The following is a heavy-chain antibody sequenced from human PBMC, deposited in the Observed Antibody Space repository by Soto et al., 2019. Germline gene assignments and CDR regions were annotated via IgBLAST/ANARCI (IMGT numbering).Heavy chain of an antibody. D-gene: IGHD2-21*02. CDR2: IYYSGST. V-gene: IGHV4-39*07. Sequence: PSETLSLTCTVSGGSISSSSYYWGWIRQPPGKGLEWIGSIYYSGSTYYNPSLKSRVTISVDTSKNQFSLKLSSVTAADTAVYYCARGGNSALYFDYWGQGTLVTVSS. CDR1: GGSISSSSYY. J-gene: IGHJ4*02. CDR3: ARGGNSALYFDY.